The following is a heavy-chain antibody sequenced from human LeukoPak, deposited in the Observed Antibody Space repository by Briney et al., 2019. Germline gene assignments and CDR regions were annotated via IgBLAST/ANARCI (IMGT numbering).Heavy chain of an antibody. Sequence: GGSLRLSCAASGFTFDDYGMSWVRQAPGKGLEWVSGINWNGDSTGYGDSVKVRFTTSRDNAKNSLYLQMNSLRAEDTALYYCARNLTGTLDYWGQGTLVTVSS. CDR2: INWNGDST. J-gene: IGHJ4*02. D-gene: IGHD1-14*01. CDR1: GFTFDDYG. CDR3: ARNLTGTLDY. V-gene: IGHV3-20*04.